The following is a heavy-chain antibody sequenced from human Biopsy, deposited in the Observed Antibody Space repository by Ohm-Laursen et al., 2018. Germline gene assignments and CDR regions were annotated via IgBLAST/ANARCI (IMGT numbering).Heavy chain of an antibody. V-gene: IGHV4-31*03. CDR1: GVSINGGRYY. Sequence: PSETLSLTCTVSGVSINGGRYYWNWIRHHPGKGLEWIGNIFYSANTYYNPSLKSRVTISVDTSKNQFSLKLSSVTAADTAVYYCARLGSGDYFPTFFDSWGQGTLVTVSS. CDR2: IFYSANT. CDR3: ARLGSGDYFPTFFDS. D-gene: IGHD5-12*01. J-gene: IGHJ4*02.